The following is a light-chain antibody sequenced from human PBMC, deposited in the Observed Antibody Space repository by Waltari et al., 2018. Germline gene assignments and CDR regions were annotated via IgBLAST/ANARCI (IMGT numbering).Light chain of an antibody. V-gene: IGKV3-15*01. J-gene: IGKJ1*01. Sequence: EIAMTQSPATLSVSPGERATLSCRASQSVSNNLVWYQQKPGQAPRLLIYDASTRATDIPARFSGSGSGTEFTLTINSLQSEDSAVYYCQQYNTWLRTFGQGTKVEI. CDR1: QSVSNN. CDR2: DAS. CDR3: QQYNTWLRT.